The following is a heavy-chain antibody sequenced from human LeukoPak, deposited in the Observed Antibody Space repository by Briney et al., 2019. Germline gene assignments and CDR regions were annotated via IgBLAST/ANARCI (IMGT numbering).Heavy chain of an antibody. Sequence: SETLSLTCTVSGDSISSSNYYWTWIRQPAGKGLEWIGRIYISGSTNYNPSLKSRVTISVDTSKNHFSLKLSSVTAADTAVYYCARGTNTWYEGYFDCWGQGTLVTVSS. J-gene: IGHJ4*02. CDR2: IYISGST. CDR1: GDSISSSNYY. V-gene: IGHV4-61*02. CDR3: ARGTNTWYEGYFDC. D-gene: IGHD6-13*01.